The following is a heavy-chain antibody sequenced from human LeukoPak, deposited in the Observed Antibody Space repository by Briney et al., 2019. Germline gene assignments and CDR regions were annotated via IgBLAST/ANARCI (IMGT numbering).Heavy chain of an antibody. CDR2: IWHDGGRK. Sequence: GGSLRLSCVVSGFTFSTHGFHWVRQAPGKGLEWVSVIWHDGGRKEYADSVRGRFTISRDNSNLHLQMNSLRAEDTAIYYCARDIGNSGFNLDYWGQGTPVTVSS. D-gene: IGHD5-12*01. CDR3: ARDIGNSGFNLDY. CDR1: GFTFSTHG. J-gene: IGHJ4*02. V-gene: IGHV3-33*01.